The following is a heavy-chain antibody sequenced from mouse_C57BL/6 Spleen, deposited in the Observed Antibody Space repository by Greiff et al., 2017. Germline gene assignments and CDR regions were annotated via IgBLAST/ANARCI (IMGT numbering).Heavy chain of an antibody. V-gene: IGHV1-26*01. D-gene: IGHD2-2*01. CDR3: ARGDYYGYDLYYFDY. CDR1: GYTFTDYY. Sequence: VQLKQSGPELVKPGASVKISCKASGYTFTDYYMNWVKQSHGKSLEWIGDINPNNGGTSYNQKFKGKATLTVDKSSSTAYMELRSLTSEDSAVYYCARGDYYGYDLYYFDYWGQGTTLTVSS. J-gene: IGHJ2*01. CDR2: INPNNGGT.